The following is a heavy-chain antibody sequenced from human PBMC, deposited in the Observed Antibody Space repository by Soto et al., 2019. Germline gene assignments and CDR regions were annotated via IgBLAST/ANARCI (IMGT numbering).Heavy chain of an antibody. CDR3: AREGGLERWLRHDAFDI. Sequence: QVQLVQSGAEVKKPGASVKVSCKASGYTFTSYDINWVRQATGQGLEWMGWMNPNSGNTGYAQKFQGRVTMTRNTSISTAYMELSSRRSEDAAVYYCAREGGLERWLRHDAFDIWGQGTMVTVSS. D-gene: IGHD5-12*01. CDR1: GYTFTSYD. J-gene: IGHJ3*02. V-gene: IGHV1-8*01. CDR2: MNPNSGNT.